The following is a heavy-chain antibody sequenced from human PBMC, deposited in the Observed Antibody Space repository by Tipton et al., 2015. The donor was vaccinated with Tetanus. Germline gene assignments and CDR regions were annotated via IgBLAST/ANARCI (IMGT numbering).Heavy chain of an antibody. D-gene: IGHD3-22*01. CDR2: IGSFSRTI. J-gene: IGHJ6*02. CDR3: ARVVRDYYYGMDV. CDR1: GFIFSDYY. V-gene: IGHV3-11*04. Sequence: SLRLSCAASGFIFSDYYMSWIRQAPGKGLEWVAYIGSFSRTINYADSVRGRFTTFRDNAKSSLYLQMSRLRAEDTAVYYCARVVRDYYYGMDVWGQGTTVTVSS.